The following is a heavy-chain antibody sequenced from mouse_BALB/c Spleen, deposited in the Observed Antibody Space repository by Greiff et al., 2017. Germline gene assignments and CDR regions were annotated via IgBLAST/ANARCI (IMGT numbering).Heavy chain of an antibody. V-gene: IGHV1-82*01. CDR1: GYAFSSSW. CDR3: ARSSADYYAMDY. J-gene: IGHJ4*01. Sequence: QVQLQQSGPELVKPGASVKISCKASGYAFSSSWMNWVKQRPGQGLEWIGRIYPGDGDTNYNGKFKGKATLTADKSSSTAYMQLSSLTSVDSAVYVCARSSADYYAMDYWGQGTSGTVSS. CDR2: IYPGDGDT.